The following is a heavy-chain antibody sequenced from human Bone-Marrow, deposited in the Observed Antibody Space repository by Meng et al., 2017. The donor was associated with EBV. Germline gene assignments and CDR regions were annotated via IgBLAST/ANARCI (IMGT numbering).Heavy chain of an antibody. J-gene: IGHJ4*02. CDR3: ARGTPFDY. CDR2: VYYLGGT. V-gene: IGHV4-39*07. D-gene: IGHD3-16*01. Sequence: QWHLPESGPGLVQRAGPPSLTRTVSGGSINSAKYHWGWIRQPPGKGLEWIGTVYYLGGTHYSPSLSSRLSISIDTSKNQFSLKLTSATAADTAVYYCARGTPFDYWGPGILVTVSS. CDR1: GGSINSAKYH.